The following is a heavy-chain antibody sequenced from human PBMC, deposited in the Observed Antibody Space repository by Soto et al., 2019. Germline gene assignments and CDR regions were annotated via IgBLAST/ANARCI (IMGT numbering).Heavy chain of an antibody. V-gene: IGHV2-5*02. D-gene: IGHD3-16*01. J-gene: IGHJ3*02. CDR2: IPRDADR. CDR1: GFSLSTGRVG. Sequence: PVWNHPLTPTLTFSFYGFSLSTGRVGVAWIRQPRRKGLAWLAIIPRDADRRYSPSLTTRLAITKDTSKNQVVLTMTKSDPGDTASYSCTHIMSTRGWVSGLDALDMWGQGTIGTVS. CDR3: THIMSTRGWVSGLDALDM.